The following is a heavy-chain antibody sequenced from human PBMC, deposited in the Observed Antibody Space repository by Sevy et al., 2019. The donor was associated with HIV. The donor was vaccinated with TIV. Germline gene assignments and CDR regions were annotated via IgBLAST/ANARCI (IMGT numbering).Heavy chain of an antibody. CDR2: ISSSSNLI. J-gene: IGHJ5*02. D-gene: IGHD3-22*01. V-gene: IGHV3-48*01. Sequence: GGSLRLSCAASGITFSSYSMNWVRQAPGKGLEWISYISSSSNLIYYADSVKGRFTVSRDNAKNSLDLEMNSLRVEDTAIYYCARDTNWIVASAASADFAWGQGTLVTVSS. CDR1: GITFSSYS. CDR3: ARDTNWIVASAASADFA.